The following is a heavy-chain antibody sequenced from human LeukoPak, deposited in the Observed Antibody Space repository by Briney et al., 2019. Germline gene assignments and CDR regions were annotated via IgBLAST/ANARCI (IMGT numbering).Heavy chain of an antibody. Sequence: PGGSLRLSCAASGFTFSSYWMNWARQAPGKGLEWVASINHNGNVNYYVDSVKGRFTISRDNAKNSLYLQMSNLRAEDTAVYYCARGGYYDSSGYGEAFDIWGQGTMVTVSS. V-gene: IGHV3-7*03. J-gene: IGHJ3*02. D-gene: IGHD3-22*01. CDR3: ARGGYYDSSGYGEAFDI. CDR1: GFTFSSYW. CDR2: INHNGNVN.